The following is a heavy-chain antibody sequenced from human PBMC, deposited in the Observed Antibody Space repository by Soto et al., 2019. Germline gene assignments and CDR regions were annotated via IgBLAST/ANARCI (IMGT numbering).Heavy chain of an antibody. Sequence: EVQLVESGGGLIQPGGSLRLSCAASGFTFSSYSMNWVRQAQGKGLEWVSYISSSSSTIFYADSVKGRFTISRENAKNSLYLQMNSLRAEDTAVYYCAREGDSSGWYDWFDPWGQGTLVTVSS. CDR2: ISSSSSTI. CDR3: AREGDSSGWYDWFDP. D-gene: IGHD3-22*01. V-gene: IGHV3-48*01. CDR1: GFTFSSYS. J-gene: IGHJ5*02.